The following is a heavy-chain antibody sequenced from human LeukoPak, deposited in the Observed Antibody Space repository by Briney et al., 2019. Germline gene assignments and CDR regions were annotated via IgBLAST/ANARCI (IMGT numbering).Heavy chain of an antibody. CDR1: GFTFTSYA. D-gene: IGHD3-16*02. Sequence: GGSLRLSCAASGFTFTSYAMTWVRQAPGKEPEWLSTISASGANTYYADSVKGRFTISRDNSKNTLYLQMNSLRAEDTAIYYCASYTCCGSRYFDYWGQGTLVTVSS. V-gene: IGHV3-23*01. CDR3: ASYTCCGSRYFDY. J-gene: IGHJ4*02. CDR2: ISASGANT.